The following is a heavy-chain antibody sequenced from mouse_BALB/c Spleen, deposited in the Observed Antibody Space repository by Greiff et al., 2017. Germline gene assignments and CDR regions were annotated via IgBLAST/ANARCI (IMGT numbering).Heavy chain of an antibody. CDR3: TRGITTATMDY. D-gene: IGHD1-2*01. J-gene: IGHJ4*01. Sequence: VQLQESGAELVRPGASVTLSCKASGYTFTDYEMHWVKQTPVHGLEWIGAIDPETGGTAYNQKFKGKATLTADKSSSTAYMELRSLTSEDSAVYYCTRGITTATMDYWGQGTSVTVSS. CDR1: GYTFTDYE. V-gene: IGHV1-15*01. CDR2: IDPETGGT.